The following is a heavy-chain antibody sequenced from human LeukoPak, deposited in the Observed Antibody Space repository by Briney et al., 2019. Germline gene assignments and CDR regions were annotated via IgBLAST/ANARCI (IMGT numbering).Heavy chain of an antibody. V-gene: IGHV3-48*01. CDR2: IDSGSNNI. CDR1: GFTFSTYS. J-gene: IGHJ4*02. Sequence: GGSLRLSCAASGFTFSTYSMNWVRQAPGKGLEWVSGIDSGSNNIHYVDSVKGRFTISGDDAKNSLYLQMDSLRAEDTAVYYCARRFDHWGQGTLVTVSS. CDR3: ARRFDH.